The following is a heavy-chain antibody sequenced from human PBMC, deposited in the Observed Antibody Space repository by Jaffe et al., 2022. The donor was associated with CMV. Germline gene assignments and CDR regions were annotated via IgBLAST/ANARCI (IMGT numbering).Heavy chain of an antibody. J-gene: IGHJ3*02. Sequence: EVQLVESGGGLVQPGRSLRLSCTASGFTFGDYAMSWVRQAPGKGLEWVGFIRSKAYGGTTEYAASVKGRFTISRDDSKSIAYLQMNSLKTEDTAVYYCTRDEGGSYCAFDIWGQGTMVTVSS. CDR3: TRDEGGSYCAFDI. D-gene: IGHD1-26*01. CDR1: GFTFGDYA. V-gene: IGHV3-49*04. CDR2: IRSKAYGGTT.